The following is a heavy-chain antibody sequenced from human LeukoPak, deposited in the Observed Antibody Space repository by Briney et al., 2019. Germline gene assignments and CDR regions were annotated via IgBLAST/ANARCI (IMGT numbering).Heavy chain of an antibody. CDR2: INPSTGGT. D-gene: IGHD1-26*01. J-gene: IGHJ4*02. V-gene: IGHV1-2*06. CDR3: ARDRNLYSGSFAS. Sequence: ASVKVSCEASGYTFSGDYVHWVRQAPGQGLEWMGRINPSTGGTTYAQKFQGRVTMTRDTSVSTAYMELNRLTSDDTAVYFCARDRNLYSGSFASWGQGTLVTVSS. CDR1: GYTFSGDY.